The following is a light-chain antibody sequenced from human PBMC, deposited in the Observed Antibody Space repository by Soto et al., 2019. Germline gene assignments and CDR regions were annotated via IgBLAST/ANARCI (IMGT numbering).Light chain of an antibody. CDR2: DAS. CDR1: QSVAGS. J-gene: IGKJ4*01. CDR3: QQRSNWPLT. V-gene: IGKV3-11*01. Sequence: DIVLTQSPATLSLSPGERATLSCRASQSVAGSLAWYQQKPGQTPRLLIYDASNRATGIPARFNGSGSGTAFTLTVSSLEPEDFAVYYCQQRSNWPLTFGGGTKVEIK.